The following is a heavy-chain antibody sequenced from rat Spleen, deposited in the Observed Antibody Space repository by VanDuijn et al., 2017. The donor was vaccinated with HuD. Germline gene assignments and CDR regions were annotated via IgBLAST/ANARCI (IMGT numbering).Heavy chain of an antibody. CDR3: TSLYNNYFDY. D-gene: IGHD1-10*01. CDR1: GFSLTGNN. Sequence: QVQLKESGPGLVQPSQTLSLTCTVSGFSLTGNNVHWVRQPPGKGLEWMGVMWSDGDTSYNSALKSRLSISRDTSKNQVFLKMNSLQTDDTGTYYCTSLYNNYFDYWGQGVMVTVSS. J-gene: IGHJ2*01. V-gene: IGHV2-63*01. CDR2: MWSDGDT.